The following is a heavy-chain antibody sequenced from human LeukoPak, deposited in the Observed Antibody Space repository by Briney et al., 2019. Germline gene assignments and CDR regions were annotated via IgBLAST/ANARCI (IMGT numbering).Heavy chain of an antibody. D-gene: IGHD3-10*01. V-gene: IGHV4-61*01. CDR3: ARDVSTMVRGVIITNSWFDP. CDR2: IYYSGSA. CDR1: GGSASSGSYY. Sequence: SETLSLTCTVSGGSASSGSYYWSWIRQPPGKGLEWIGYIYYSGSANYNPSLKSRVTISVDTSKNQFSLKLSSVTAADTAVYYCARDVSTMVRGVIITNSWFDPWGQGTLVTVSS. J-gene: IGHJ5*02.